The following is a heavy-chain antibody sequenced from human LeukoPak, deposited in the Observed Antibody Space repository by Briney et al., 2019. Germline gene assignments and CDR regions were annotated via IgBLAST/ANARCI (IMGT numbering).Heavy chain of an antibody. V-gene: IGHV3-23*01. D-gene: IGHD3-10*01. Sequence: PGGSLRLSCAASGFTFSTYTMAWVRQAPGGGLEWVSGIGGDGGGGTYYADSVRGRFAISRDNSKSTLYLQMNSLRVEDTAVYYCVKDFGRNLGGPGYWGRGTLVIVSS. CDR1: GFTFSTYT. CDR3: VKDFGRNLGGPGY. CDR2: IGGDGGGGT. J-gene: IGHJ4*02.